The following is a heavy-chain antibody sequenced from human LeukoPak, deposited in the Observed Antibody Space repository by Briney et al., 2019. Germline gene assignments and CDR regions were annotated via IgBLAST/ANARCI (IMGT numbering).Heavy chain of an antibody. CDR2: IYQSGGS. V-gene: IGHV4-30-2*01. D-gene: IGHD1-20*01. J-gene: IGHJ4*02. CDR3: ARGTNPLYNWQHEGFDY. CDR1: GASITTSGFY. Sequence: SETLSLTCSVSGASITTSGFYYTWIRQPPGKGLEWLGCIYQSGGSFYNPSLRSRVTISIDRPNNQFSLKMTSVTAADTAVYYCARGTNPLYNWQHEGFDYWGQGTLIAVSS.